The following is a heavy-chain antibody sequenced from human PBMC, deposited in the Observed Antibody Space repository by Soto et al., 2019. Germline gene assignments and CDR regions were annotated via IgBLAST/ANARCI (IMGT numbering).Heavy chain of an antibody. V-gene: IGHV4-34*01. CDR3: ASDMSSSWYGGSDYYGMDV. Sequence: GTLSLTCAVYCMSFFGFYWGWILQPPGKGLEWIGEINHSGSTNYNPSLKSRVTISVDTSKNQFSLKLSSVTAADTAVYYCASDMSSSWYGGSDYYGMDVWGQGTTVT. CDR1: CMSFFGFY. J-gene: IGHJ6*02. CDR2: INHSGST. D-gene: IGHD6-13*01.